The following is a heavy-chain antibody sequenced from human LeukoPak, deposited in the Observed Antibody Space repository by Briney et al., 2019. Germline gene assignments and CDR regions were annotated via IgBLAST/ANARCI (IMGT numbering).Heavy chain of an antibody. CDR3: AKPTRGSGSFLIDY. V-gene: IGHV3-33*03. CDR2: IWNDGSYE. Sequence: GGSLRLSCAASGFTFSSYGMHWVRQAPGKGLEWVAVIWNDGSYEYYGDPVKGRFTISRDNSKNTLYLQMNNLRADGTAVYFCAKPTRGSGSFLIDYWGQGTLVTVSS. CDR1: GFTFSSYG. J-gene: IGHJ4*02. D-gene: IGHD1-26*01.